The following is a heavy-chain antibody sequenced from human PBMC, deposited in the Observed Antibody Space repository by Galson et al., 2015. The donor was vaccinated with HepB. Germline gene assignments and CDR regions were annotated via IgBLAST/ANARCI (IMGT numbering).Heavy chain of an antibody. CDR2: ISHDVSNK. D-gene: IGHD6-19*01. CDR1: GFNFNSYV. CDR3: AKARDPDSSGWFLDY. V-gene: IGHV3-30*18. J-gene: IGHJ4*02. Sequence: SLRLSCAASGFNFNSYVMHWVRQAPGKGLEWVAVISHDVSNKIYADSVKGRFTISRDNSKNTLFLQMNSLRAEDTAVYYCAKARDPDSSGWFLDYWGQGTLVTVSS.